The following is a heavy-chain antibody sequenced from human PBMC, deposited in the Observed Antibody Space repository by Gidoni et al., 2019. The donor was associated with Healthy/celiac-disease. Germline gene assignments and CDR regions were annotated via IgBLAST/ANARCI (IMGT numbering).Heavy chain of an antibody. CDR1: GFTFSSYR. D-gene: IGHD3-3*01. CDR2: ISSSSSYI. Sequence: EVQLVESGGGLVKPGGSLRLSCAASGFTFSSYRMNWVRQAPGKGLEWVSSISSSSSYIYYADSVKGRFTISRGNTKNSLYLQMNSLRAEDTAVCYCARDQGDFWSGNTNWFDPWGQGTLITVSS. CDR3: ARDQGDFWSGNTNWFDP. V-gene: IGHV3-21*01. J-gene: IGHJ5*02.